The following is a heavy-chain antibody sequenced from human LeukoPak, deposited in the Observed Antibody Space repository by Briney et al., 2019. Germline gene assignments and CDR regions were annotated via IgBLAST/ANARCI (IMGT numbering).Heavy chain of an antibody. CDR3: AREAYGDSSFDY. J-gene: IGHJ4*02. D-gene: IGHD4-17*01. V-gene: IGHV1-2*02. CDR2: INPNSGGT. Sequence: ASVKVSCKASGYTFTSYGISWVRQAPGQGLEWMGWINPNSGGTNYAQKFQGRVTMTRDTSISTAYLDLSRLRSDDTAVYYCAREAYGDSSFDYWGQGTLLTVSS. CDR1: GYTFTSYG.